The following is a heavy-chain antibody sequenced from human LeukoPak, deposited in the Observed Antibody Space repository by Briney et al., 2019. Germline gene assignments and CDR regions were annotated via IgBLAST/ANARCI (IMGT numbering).Heavy chain of an antibody. CDR3: ARGRYYDFWSGSIYMDV. Sequence: SETLSLTCTVSGGSISSGSYYWSWIRQPAGKGLEWIGRIYTSGSTNYNPSLKSRVTISVDTSKNQFSLKLSSVTAADTAVYYCARGRYYDFWSGSIYMDVWGKGTTVTVSS. CDR2: IYTSGST. CDR1: GGSISSGSYY. D-gene: IGHD3-3*01. J-gene: IGHJ6*03. V-gene: IGHV4-61*02.